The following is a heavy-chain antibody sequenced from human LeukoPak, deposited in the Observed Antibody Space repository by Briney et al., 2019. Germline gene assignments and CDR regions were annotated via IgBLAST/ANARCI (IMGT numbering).Heavy chain of an antibody. J-gene: IGHJ4*02. CDR1: GFTFSSYG. D-gene: IGHD3-9*01. CDR2: IQQDGSEK. V-gene: IGHV3-7*01. CDR3: AKLILTGYFGFDY. Sequence: PGGSLRLSCAASGFTFSSYGMSWVRQAPGKGLEWVANIQQDGSEKYYVDSVKGRFTISRGNAKNSMYLQMNSLRAEDTAVYYCAKLILTGYFGFDYWGQGTLVTVSS.